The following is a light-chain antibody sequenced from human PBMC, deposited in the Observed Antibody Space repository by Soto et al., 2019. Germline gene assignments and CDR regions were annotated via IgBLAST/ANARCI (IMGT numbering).Light chain of an antibody. Sequence: EIVLTQSPGTLSLSPGERATLSCRASQSVISTYLAWYQQKPGQAPRLLIYGTYSRPNGIPDRFNGSGSGTDFTLTISRLEPEDFAVYYCQQYGSSPPYTFGQGTKLEIK. CDR1: QSVISTY. CDR2: GTY. J-gene: IGKJ2*01. V-gene: IGKV3-20*01. CDR3: QQYGSSPPYT.